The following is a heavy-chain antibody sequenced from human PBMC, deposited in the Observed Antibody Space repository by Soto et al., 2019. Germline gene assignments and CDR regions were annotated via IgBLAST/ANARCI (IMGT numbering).Heavy chain of an antibody. CDR2: IYYSGST. CDR3: ARGLRGPDYDFWSGPRYYFDY. V-gene: IGHV4-30-4*01. D-gene: IGHD3-3*01. J-gene: IGHJ4*02. Sequence: TLSLTCTVSGGSISSGDYYWSWIRQPPGKGLEWIGYIYYSGSTYYNPSLKSRVTIPVDTSKNQFSLKLSSVTAADTAVYYCARGLRGPDYDFWSGPRYYFDYWGQGTLVTVSS. CDR1: GGSISSGDYY.